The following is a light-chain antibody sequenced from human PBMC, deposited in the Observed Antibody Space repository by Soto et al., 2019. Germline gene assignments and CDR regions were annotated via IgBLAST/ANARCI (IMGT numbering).Light chain of an antibody. V-gene: IGKV1-5*01. CDR2: DAS. Sequence: DIHMTQSPSTLSASVGERVTITCRAIQTISTWLAWYQQKPGKAPKLLIYDASSLESGVPSRISGSASGTEFTLTISSLQPDDFATYYCQQYSSYPYTFGQGTKLQIK. J-gene: IGKJ2*01. CDR3: QQYSSYPYT. CDR1: QTISTW.